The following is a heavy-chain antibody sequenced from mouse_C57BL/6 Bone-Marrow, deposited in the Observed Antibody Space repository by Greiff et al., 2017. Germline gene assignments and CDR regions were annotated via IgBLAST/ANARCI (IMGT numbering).Heavy chain of an antibody. CDR2: INPNNGGT. V-gene: IGHV1-26*01. J-gene: IGHJ3*01. CDR3: ARWAPYGSSGWFAY. Sequence: VQLQQSGPELVKPGASVKISCKASGYTFTDYYMNWVKQSHGKSLEWIGDINPNNGGTSYNQKFKGKATLTVDKSSSTAYMELRSLTSEDSAVYYCARWAPYGSSGWFAYWGQGTLVTVSA. D-gene: IGHD1-1*01. CDR1: GYTFTDYY.